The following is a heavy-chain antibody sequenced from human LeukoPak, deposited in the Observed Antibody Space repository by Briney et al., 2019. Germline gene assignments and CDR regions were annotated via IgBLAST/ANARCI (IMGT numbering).Heavy chain of an antibody. V-gene: IGHV4-59*08. CDR1: GGSISSYY. CDR2: IYYSGST. Sequence: PSETLSLTCTVSGGSISSYYWSWIRQPPGKGLEWIGYIYYSGSTNYNPSLKSRVTISVDTSKNQFSLKLNSVTAADTAVYYCVRRTSGSYSDYWGQGTLVTVSS. CDR3: VRRTSGSYSDY. D-gene: IGHD1-26*01. J-gene: IGHJ4*02.